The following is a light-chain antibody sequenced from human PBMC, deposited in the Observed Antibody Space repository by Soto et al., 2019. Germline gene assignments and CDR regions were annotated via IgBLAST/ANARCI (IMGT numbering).Light chain of an antibody. CDR3: QHYYSYPQS. Sequence: ALRMTQSPSSLSAPTGDRVTITCRASQGISSSLARYQQKPGKAPKLLIYAASTFQSGVPSRLSVSGSWTDFTLTNSSLQSEDCATYYCQHYYSYPQSFGKGTKVEVK. V-gene: IGKV1-8*01. CDR1: QGISSS. J-gene: IGKJ1*01. CDR2: AAS.